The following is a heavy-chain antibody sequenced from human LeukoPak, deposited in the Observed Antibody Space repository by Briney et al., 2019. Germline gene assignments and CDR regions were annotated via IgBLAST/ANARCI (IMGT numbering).Heavy chain of an antibody. D-gene: IGHD3-3*01. CDR1: GFTFSSYA. CDR3: ARDAGRGVTTPFDY. Sequence: PGGSLRLSCAASGFTFSSYAMHWVRQAPGKGLEWVAVISYDGSNKYYADSVKGRFTISRDNSKNTLYLQMNSLRAEDTAVYYCARDAGRGVTTPFDYWGQGTLVTVSS. V-gene: IGHV3-30-3*01. J-gene: IGHJ4*02. CDR2: ISYDGSNK.